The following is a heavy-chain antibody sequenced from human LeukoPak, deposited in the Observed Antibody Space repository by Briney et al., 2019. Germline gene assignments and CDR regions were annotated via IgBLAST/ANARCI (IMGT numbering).Heavy chain of an antibody. CDR1: GGSISSSSYY. D-gene: IGHD6-19*01. CDR2: IYYSGST. J-gene: IGHJ4*02. V-gene: IGHV4-39*07. CDR3: ARVGSSGVRY. Sequence: SETLSLTCTVSGGSISSSSYYWGWIRQPPGTGLEWIGSIYYSGSTYYNPSLKSRVTISVDTSKNQFSLKLSSVTAADTAVYYCARVGSSGVRYWGQGTLVAVSS.